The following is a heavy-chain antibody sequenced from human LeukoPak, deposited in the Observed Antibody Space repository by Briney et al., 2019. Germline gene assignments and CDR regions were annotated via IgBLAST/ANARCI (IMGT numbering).Heavy chain of an antibody. CDR1: GFTFGSYS. CDR3: AREPGDGYNAPLDY. CDR2: ISSSSSYI. J-gene: IGHJ4*02. D-gene: IGHD5-24*01. V-gene: IGHV3-21*01. Sequence: PGGSLRLSCAASGFTFGSYSMNWVRQAPGKGLEWVSSISSSSSYIYYADSVKGRFTISRDNAKNSLYLQMNSLRAEDTAGYYCAREPGDGYNAPLDYWGQGTLVTVSS.